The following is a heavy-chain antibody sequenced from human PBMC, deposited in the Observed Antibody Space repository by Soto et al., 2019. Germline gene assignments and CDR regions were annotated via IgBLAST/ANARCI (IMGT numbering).Heavy chain of an antibody. CDR2: IYYSGST. D-gene: IGHD2-21*01. CDR1: GGSISSYY. V-gene: IGHV4-59*01. J-gene: IGHJ6*02. Sequence: SETLSLTCTVSGGSISSYYWSWIRQPPGKGLEWIGYIYYSGSTNYNPSLKSRVTISVDTSKNQFSLKLSSVTAADTAVYYCARDGGGHILSAYYYYGMDVWGQGTTVTVYS. CDR3: ARDGGGHILSAYYYYGMDV.